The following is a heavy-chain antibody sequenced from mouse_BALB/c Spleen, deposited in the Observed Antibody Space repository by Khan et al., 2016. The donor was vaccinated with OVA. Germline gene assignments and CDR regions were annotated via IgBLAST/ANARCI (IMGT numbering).Heavy chain of an antibody. J-gene: IGHJ2*01. D-gene: IGHD1-2*01. CDR3: ARTARVKY. Sequence: EVQLVESGPGLVKPSQSLSLTCTVTGYSITSGSGWNWIRQFPGNKLEWVGSISSSGSTNYNPSLNSRISITRDTSKNQFFLQLNSVTTEDTATYYCARTARVKYWGQGTTLTVSS. CDR1: GYSITSGSG. CDR2: ISSSGST. V-gene: IGHV3-2*02.